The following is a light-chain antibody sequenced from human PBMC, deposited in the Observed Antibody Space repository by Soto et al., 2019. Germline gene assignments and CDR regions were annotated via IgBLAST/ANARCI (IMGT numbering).Light chain of an antibody. CDR2: GAS. CDR1: QSVRSSY. Sequence: EIVLTQSPGTLSLSPGERATLSCRASQSVRSSYLAWYQQKPGQAPRLLIYGASSRATGIPDRFSGSGSGTDFTITISRQEPEDFAVYYCQQYGSSPPLTFGGGTKVEI. J-gene: IGKJ4*01. V-gene: IGKV3-20*01. CDR3: QQYGSSPPLT.